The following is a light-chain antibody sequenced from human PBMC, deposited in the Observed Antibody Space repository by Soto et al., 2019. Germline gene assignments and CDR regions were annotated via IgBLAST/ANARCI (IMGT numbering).Light chain of an antibody. V-gene: IGKV3-20*01. CDR3: QQFGSSPRT. CDR1: QNVSSTY. CDR2: GAS. J-gene: IGKJ1*01. Sequence: VLTQSPGTLSLSPGERATLSCRASQNVSSTYLAWYQLKPGQAPRLLIYGASSRATGIPDRFSGSGSGTDFTLTISRLEPEDFAVYYCQQFGSSPRTFGQGTKVDI.